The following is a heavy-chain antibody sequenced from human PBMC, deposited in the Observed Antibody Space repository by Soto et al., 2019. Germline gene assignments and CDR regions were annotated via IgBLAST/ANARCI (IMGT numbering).Heavy chain of an antibody. V-gene: IGHV3-30*04. CDR1: GFTFTNHA. J-gene: IGHJ5*02. CDR2: ISRDGTSE. CDR3: ARDRSYGSLSYWFDP. D-gene: IGHD6-6*01. Sequence: GGSLRLSCAASGFTFTNHAMHWVRQAPGRGLDWVASISRDGTSENYADSVKGRFTISRDDSQKTVSLQMDSLTSDDTGVFYCARDRSYGSLSYWFDPWGQGTLVTVSS.